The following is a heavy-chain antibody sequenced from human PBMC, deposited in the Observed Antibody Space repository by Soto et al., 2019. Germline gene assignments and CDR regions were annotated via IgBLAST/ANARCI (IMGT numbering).Heavy chain of an antibody. J-gene: IGHJ4*02. D-gene: IGHD2-15*01. CDR2: RYYSEST. Sequence: QVQLQESGPGLVKPSETLSLTCTVSGGSITTGGYYWSWIRQLPGKGLEWIGHRYYSESTYYNPSRESRVSISLDTSKNQFSLKLSFVTAADTAMYYCARTKCSGGSCYSWSLDYWGQGTPVTVSS. CDR1: GGSITTGGYY. CDR3: ARTKCSGGSCYSWSLDY. V-gene: IGHV4-31*03.